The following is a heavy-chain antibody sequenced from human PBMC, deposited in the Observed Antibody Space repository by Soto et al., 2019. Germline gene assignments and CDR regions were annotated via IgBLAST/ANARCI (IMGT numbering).Heavy chain of an antibody. V-gene: IGHV4-39*01. Sequence: SETLSLTCTVSGGSISSSSYYWGWIRQPPGKGLEWIGSIYYSGSTYYNPSLKSRVTISVDTSKNQFSLKLSSVTAADTAVYYXARQDRDSGSYYTYFDYWGQGTLVTVSS. J-gene: IGHJ4*02. CDR3: ARQDRDSGSYYTYFDY. CDR1: GGSISSSSYY. D-gene: IGHD1-26*01. CDR2: IYYSGST.